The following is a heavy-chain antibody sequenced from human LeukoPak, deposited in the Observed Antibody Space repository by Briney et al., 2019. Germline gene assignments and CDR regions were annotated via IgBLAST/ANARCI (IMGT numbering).Heavy chain of an antibody. CDR3: AAVTPYFDY. J-gene: IGHJ4*02. V-gene: IGHV3-30*03. Sequence: GRSLRLSCAASGFTFSSYGMHWVRQAPGKGLEWVAVIPYDGSNKYYADSVKGRFTISRDNSKNTLYLQMNSLRAEDTAVYYCAAVTPYFDYWGQGTLVTVSS. CDR1: GFTFSSYG. CDR2: IPYDGSNK. D-gene: IGHD4-23*01.